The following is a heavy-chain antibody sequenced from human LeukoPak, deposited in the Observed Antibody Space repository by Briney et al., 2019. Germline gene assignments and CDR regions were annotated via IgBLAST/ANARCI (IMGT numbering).Heavy chain of an antibody. J-gene: IGHJ5*02. V-gene: IGHV1-46*03. CDR2: INPSGGST. D-gene: IGHD3-3*01. CDR3: ARGAPRFLEWLKGFDP. CDR1: GYTFTSYY. Sequence: GASVKVSCKASGYTFTSYYMHWVRQAPGQGLEWMGIINPSGGSTSYAQKFQGRVTMTRDTSTSTVYMELSSLRSEDTAAYYCARGAPRFLEWLKGFDPWGQGTLVTVSS.